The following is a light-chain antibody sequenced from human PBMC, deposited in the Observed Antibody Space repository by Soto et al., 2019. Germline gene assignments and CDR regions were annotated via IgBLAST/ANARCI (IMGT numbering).Light chain of an antibody. J-gene: IGLJ3*02. Sequence: QAVVTQEPSLTVCPGGTVTLTCASNTGEVTSGYYPNWVQQKPGQPPRALIYSTSNKPSWTPARFSGSLLGSKAALTVSGVQAEDEAEYYCLLYDGSGQQVFGGGTKLTVL. V-gene: IGLV7-43*01. CDR1: TGEVTSGYY. CDR3: LLYDGSGQQV. CDR2: STS.